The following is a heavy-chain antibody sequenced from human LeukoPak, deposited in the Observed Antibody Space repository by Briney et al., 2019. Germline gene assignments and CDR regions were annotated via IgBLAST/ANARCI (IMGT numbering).Heavy chain of an antibody. CDR3: AKPTGYSSGWYGDDYFDY. D-gene: IGHD6-19*01. CDR2: ISYDGSNK. V-gene: IGHV3-30*18. CDR1: GFTFSSYG. J-gene: IGHJ4*02. Sequence: GRSLRLSCAASGFTFSSYGMHWVRQAPGKGLEWVAVISYDGSNKYYADSVKGRFTISRDNSKNTLYLQMNSLRAEDTAVYYCAKPTGYSSGWYGDDYFDYWGQGTLVTVSS.